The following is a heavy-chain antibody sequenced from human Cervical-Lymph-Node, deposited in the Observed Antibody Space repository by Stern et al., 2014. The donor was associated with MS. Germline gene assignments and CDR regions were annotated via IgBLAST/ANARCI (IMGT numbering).Heavy chain of an antibody. Sequence: QITLKESGPVLVKPTETLTLTCTVSGFSLSNARMSVSWIRQPPGRALEWLAPIFLNDEKSYSTSLESRLTISKDTSKSQVVLTMTNMDPADTATYYCARIQRNSIVVAGTTYYYYYSAMDVWGQGTTVTVSS. CDR3: ARIQRNSIVVAGTTYYYYYSAMDV. CDR1: GFSLSNARMS. V-gene: IGHV2-26*01. CDR2: IFLNDEK. D-gene: IGHD6-19*01. J-gene: IGHJ6*02.